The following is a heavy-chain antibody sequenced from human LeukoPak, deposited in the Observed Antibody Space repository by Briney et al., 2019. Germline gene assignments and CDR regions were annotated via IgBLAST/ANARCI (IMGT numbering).Heavy chain of an antibody. CDR2: IIPIFGTA. V-gene: IGHV1-69*13. CDR3: ARDLTAQTTVTGSNY. Sequence: SVTVSCKASGGTFSSYAISWVRQAPGQGLEWMGGIIPIFGTANYAQKFQGRVTITADESTSTAYMELSSLRSEDTAVYYCARDLTAQTTVTGSNYWGQGTLVTVSS. CDR1: GGTFSSYA. D-gene: IGHD4-11*01. J-gene: IGHJ4*02.